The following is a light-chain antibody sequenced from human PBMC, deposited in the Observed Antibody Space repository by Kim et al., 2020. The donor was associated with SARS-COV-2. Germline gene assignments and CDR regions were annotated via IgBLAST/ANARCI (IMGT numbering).Light chain of an antibody. CDR1: QSLLHSNGYNY. J-gene: IGKJ1*01. CDR2: LGS. CDR3: VQALQTRT. Sequence: DIVMTQSPLSLPVTPGEPASISCRSSQSLLHSNGYNYLDWYLQKPGQSPQLLIYLGSNRASGVPDRFSGNGSGPDFTLKISRVEAEDVGVYYCVQALQTRTLGQWTKADIK. V-gene: IGKV2-28*01.